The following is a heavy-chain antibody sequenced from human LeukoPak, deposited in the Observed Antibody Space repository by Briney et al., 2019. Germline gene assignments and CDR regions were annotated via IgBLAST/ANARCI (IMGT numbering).Heavy chain of an antibody. D-gene: IGHD3/OR15-3a*01. CDR1: HVSISTYH. CDR2: IHYSGST. J-gene: IGHJ4*02. Sequence: PSETLSLTCTVSHVSISTYHWSWSRQPPGQGLEWMGYIHYSGSTNYNPSLKSRVTISVDTSKRQLSLMLRSVTAADTAVYYCARDSCIGLRLYCFDYWGQGTLVTVSS. V-gene: IGHV4-59*12. CDR3: ARDSCIGLRLYCFDY.